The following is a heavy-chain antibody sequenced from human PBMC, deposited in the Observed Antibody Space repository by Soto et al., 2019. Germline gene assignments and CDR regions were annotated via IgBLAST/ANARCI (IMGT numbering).Heavy chain of an antibody. V-gene: IGHV3-23*01. CDR3: AKSHGNDYGDYEAVYNWFDP. Sequence: EVQLLESGGGLVQPGGSLRLSCAASGFTFSSYAMSWVRQAPGKGLEWVSAISGSGGSTYYADSVKGRFTISRDNSKNTLYLQMNSLRAEDTAVYYCAKSHGNDYGDYEAVYNWFDPWGQGTLVTVSS. D-gene: IGHD4-17*01. J-gene: IGHJ5*02. CDR2: ISGSGGST. CDR1: GFTFSSYA.